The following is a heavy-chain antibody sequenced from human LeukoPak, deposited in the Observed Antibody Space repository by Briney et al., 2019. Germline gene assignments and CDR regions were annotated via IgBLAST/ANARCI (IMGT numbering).Heavy chain of an antibody. J-gene: IGHJ4*02. CDR1: GYTLTELS. D-gene: IGHD2-15*01. Sequence: ASVKVSCKVSGYTLTELSMHWVRQAPGKGLEWMGGFDPEDGETIYAQKFQGRVTMTEDTSTDTAYMELSSLRSEDTAVYYCARARVEYCSGGSCYRFSDYWGQGTLVTVSS. CDR2: FDPEDGET. V-gene: IGHV1-24*01. CDR3: ARARVEYCSGGSCYRFSDY.